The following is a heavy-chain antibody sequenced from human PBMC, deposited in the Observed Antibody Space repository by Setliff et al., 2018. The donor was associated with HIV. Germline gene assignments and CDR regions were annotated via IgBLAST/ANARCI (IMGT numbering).Heavy chain of an antibody. V-gene: IGHV4-4*07. Sequence: LSATLSLTCTVSGDSIVYYYWSWIRQPAGRGLEWMGRIHTSGSTNYNPSLTSRVTLSVDTSKNQFFLKLTSLSAADTAVYYCARDRIEVVVDGPHDVFDVWGRGTTVTVSS. CDR2: IHTSGST. J-gene: IGHJ3*01. CDR1: GDSIVYYY. D-gene: IGHD2-15*01. CDR3: ARDRIEVVVDGPHDVFDV.